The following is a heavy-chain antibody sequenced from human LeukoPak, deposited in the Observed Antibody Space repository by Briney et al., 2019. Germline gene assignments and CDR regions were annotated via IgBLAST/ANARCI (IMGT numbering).Heavy chain of an antibody. CDR1: GYTFTTYG. CDR3: ARDQSTDCSSTSCYLAYFDY. D-gene: IGHD2-2*01. CDR2: ISAYSGKT. V-gene: IGHV1-18*01. Sequence: ASVKVSCKASGYTFTTYGISWVRRAPGQGLEWMGWISAYSGKTDYVQNLQGRVTMTTDTSTSTAYMELRSLRSDDTAVYYCARDQSTDCSSTSCYLAYFDYWGQGTLVTVSS. J-gene: IGHJ4*02.